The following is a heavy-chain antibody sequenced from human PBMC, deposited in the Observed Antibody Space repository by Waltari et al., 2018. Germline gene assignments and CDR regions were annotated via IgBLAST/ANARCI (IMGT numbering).Heavy chain of an antibody. V-gene: IGHV3-21*01. CDR1: GFTFSTYS. CDR2: ISSGGHYI. Sequence: EVQLVESGGGLVKPGGSLRLSWAASGFTFSTYSMTWVRQAPGKGLEWVSSISSGGHYIYYADSVKGRFTTSRDNAKNSLYLQMNSLGAEDTAVYYCAGTPVEDHLPNWFDPWGQGTLVTVSS. CDR3: AGTPVEDHLPNWFDP. J-gene: IGHJ5*02.